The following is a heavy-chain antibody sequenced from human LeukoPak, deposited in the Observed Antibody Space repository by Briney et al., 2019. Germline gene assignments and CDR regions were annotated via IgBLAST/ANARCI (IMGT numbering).Heavy chain of an antibody. CDR2: ISGSGGST. D-gene: IGHD2-8*01. CDR1: GFTFSSYA. Sequence: GGSLRLSCAASGFTFSSYAMSWVRQAPGKGLEWVSAISGSGGSTYYADSVKGRFTITRDNSKNTLYLQMNSLRAEDTAVYYCAKRAPDIVLMVHYYGMDVWGQGTTVTVSS. J-gene: IGHJ6*02. V-gene: IGHV3-23*01. CDR3: AKRAPDIVLMVHYYGMDV.